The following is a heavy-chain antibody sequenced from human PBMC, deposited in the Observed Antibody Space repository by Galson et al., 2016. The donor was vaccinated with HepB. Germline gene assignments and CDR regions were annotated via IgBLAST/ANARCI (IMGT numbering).Heavy chain of an antibody. V-gene: IGHV3-30*18. CDR1: GFSFRTYA. Sequence: SLRLSCAGSGFSFRTYAMHWVRQAPGKGLQWVAALLHDGTKDEYAESAKGRFTTSRDNSNNTVFLQMNNLRTDDTALYYCAKDRYGSGTNYLDLWGQGALVTVSS. D-gene: IGHD3-10*01. CDR2: LLHDGTKD. J-gene: IGHJ4*02. CDR3: AKDRYGSGTNYLDL.